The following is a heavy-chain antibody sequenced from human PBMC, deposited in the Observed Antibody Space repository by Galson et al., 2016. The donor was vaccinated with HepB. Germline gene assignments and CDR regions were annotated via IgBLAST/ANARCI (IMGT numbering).Heavy chain of an antibody. CDR1: GFTFSGYA. Sequence: SLRLSCAASGFTFSGYAMHWVRQAPGKGLEWVAVISYDGSNKYYADSVKGRFTISRDNSKNTLYLQMNSLRAEDTAVYYCASLRSGSYAFDMWGQGTMVTVSS. CDR2: ISYDGSNK. D-gene: IGHD3-22*01. J-gene: IGHJ3*02. CDR3: ASLRSGSYAFDM. V-gene: IGHV3-30*03.